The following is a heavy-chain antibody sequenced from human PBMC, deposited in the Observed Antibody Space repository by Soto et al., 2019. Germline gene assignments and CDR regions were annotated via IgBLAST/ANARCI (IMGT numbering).Heavy chain of an antibody. V-gene: IGHV1-2*04. CDR1: GYTFTGYY. CDR2: INPNSGGT. CDR3: ARTSIAARRDYYYGMDV. J-gene: IGHJ6*02. D-gene: IGHD6-6*01. Sequence: ASVKVSCKASGYTFTGYYMHWVRQAPGQGLEWMGWINPNSGGTNYAQKFQGWVTMTRDTSISTAYMELNRLRSDDTAVYYCARTSIAARRDYYYGMDVWGQGTTVTVSS.